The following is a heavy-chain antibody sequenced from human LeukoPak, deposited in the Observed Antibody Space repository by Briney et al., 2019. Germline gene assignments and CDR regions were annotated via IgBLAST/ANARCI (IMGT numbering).Heavy chain of an antibody. V-gene: IGHV4-39*01. Sequence: SETLSLTCDVSGGSITSSSHYWGWIRQPPGKGLEWIGNIFHSGSTYYNPSLKSRVTISVETSKNQFSLRLNSVTAADTAVYSCARRDYYGRGAVDIWGQGTMVTVSS. J-gene: IGHJ3*02. D-gene: IGHD3-10*01. CDR3: ARRDYYGRGAVDI. CDR1: GGSITSSSHY. CDR2: IFHSGST.